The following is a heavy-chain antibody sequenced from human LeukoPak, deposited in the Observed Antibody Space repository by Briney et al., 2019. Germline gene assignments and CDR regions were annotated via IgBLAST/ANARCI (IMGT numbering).Heavy chain of an antibody. Sequence: GGSLRLSCAASGFTFSSFSMSWVRQAPGRGLEYVSGIGRTTYYAESVKGRFTISRDNSKNTLFLQMNSLRAEDTAVYYCAKRGLYGTVPFYGMDVWAKGPRSPSP. CDR1: GFTFSSFS. CDR3: AKRGLYGTVPFYGMDV. J-gene: IGHJ6*02. V-gene: IGHV3-23*01. CDR2: IGRTT. D-gene: IGHD2-8*02.